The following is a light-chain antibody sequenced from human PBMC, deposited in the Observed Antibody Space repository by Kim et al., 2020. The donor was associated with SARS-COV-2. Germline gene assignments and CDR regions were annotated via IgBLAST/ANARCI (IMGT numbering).Light chain of an antibody. V-gene: IGLV1-44*01. CDR1: SSNIGSNT. CDR2: SNN. Sequence: QSVLTQPPSASGTPGQRVTISCSGSSSNIGSNTVNWYQQLPGTAPKLLIYSNNQRPSGVPDRFSGFKSGTSASLAISGLQSEDEADYYCAAWDDSLNGLWVFGGGTQLTVL. CDR3: AAWDDSLNGLWV. J-gene: IGLJ3*02.